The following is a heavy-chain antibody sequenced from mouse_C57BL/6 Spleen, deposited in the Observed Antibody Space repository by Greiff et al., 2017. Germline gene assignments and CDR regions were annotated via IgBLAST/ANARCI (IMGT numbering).Heavy chain of an antibody. CDR2: IWTGGGT. J-gene: IGHJ2*01. CDR1: GFSLTSYA. D-gene: IGHD1-1*01. Sequence: VQLVESGPGLVAPSQSLSITCTVSGFSLTSYAISWVRQPPGKGLEWLGVIWTGGGTNYNSALKSRLSISKDNSKSQVFLKMNSLQTDDTARYYCARSITTEWLRGDYFDYWGQGTTLTVSS. V-gene: IGHV2-9-1*01. CDR3: ARSITTEWLRGDYFDY.